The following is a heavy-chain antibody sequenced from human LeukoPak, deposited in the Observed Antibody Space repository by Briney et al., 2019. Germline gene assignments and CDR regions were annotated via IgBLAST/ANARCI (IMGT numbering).Heavy chain of an antibody. J-gene: IGHJ6*03. Sequence: AGGSLRLSCAASGFTLSSHTMNWVRQAPGRGLEWVSAISTNDIQYADSVKGRFTISRDNAKNSLYLQMDSLRAEDTAVYYCASLPTAASYMDVWGKGTTVTVSS. V-gene: IGHV3-21*01. CDR2: ISTNDI. D-gene: IGHD6-25*01. CDR3: ASLPTAASYMDV. CDR1: GFTLSSHT.